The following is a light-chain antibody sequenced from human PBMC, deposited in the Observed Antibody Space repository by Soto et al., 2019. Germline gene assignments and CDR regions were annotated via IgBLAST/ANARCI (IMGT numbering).Light chain of an antibody. V-gene: IGKV1-39*01. CDR2: AAS. Sequence: DIQMTQSPSSLSASVGDRVTITCRASQTISGYLNWYQQKPGKAPELLIYAASYLQSGVPSRFSGSGSGTDFTLTISSLHPEDFATYYCQQSYSTPLTFGGGTKVDIK. CDR1: QTISGY. J-gene: IGKJ4*01. CDR3: QQSYSTPLT.